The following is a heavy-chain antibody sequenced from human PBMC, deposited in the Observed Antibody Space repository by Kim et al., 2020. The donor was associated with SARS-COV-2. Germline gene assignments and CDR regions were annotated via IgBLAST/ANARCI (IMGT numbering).Heavy chain of an antibody. D-gene: IGHD1-26*01. J-gene: IGHJ4*02. Sequence: ASVKVSCKASDYTLTSHAISWVRQAPGQGLEWMGWISADNGNTHYPQKFQGRVTMTTDTSTTTAYMELRSLRSDDTAVYYCAINTGTYYEWGQGTPVTV. CDR3: AINTGTYYE. CDR1: DYTLTSHA. V-gene: IGHV1-18*01. CDR2: ISADNGNT.